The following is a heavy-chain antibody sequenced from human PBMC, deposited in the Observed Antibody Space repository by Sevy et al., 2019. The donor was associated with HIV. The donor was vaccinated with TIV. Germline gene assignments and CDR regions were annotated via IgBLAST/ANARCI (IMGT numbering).Heavy chain of an antibody. D-gene: IGHD3-22*01. CDR1: GFTFSDYW. CDR2: ISGSGGRT. V-gene: IGHV3-23*01. J-gene: IGHJ4*02. Sequence: GGSLRLSCTASGFTFSDYWMSWVRQAPGKGLEWVSAISGSGGRTYYADSVKGRFTISRDNSKNALYLQMNSLRAEDTAVYYCAKEGYYDSTGSYYYVDYWGQGTLVTVSS. CDR3: AKEGYYDSTGSYYYVDY.